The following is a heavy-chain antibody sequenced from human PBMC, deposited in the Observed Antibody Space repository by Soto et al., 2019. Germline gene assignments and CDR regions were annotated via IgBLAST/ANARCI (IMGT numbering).Heavy chain of an antibody. J-gene: IGHJ6*02. V-gene: IGHV3-13*01. Sequence: GGSLRLSCEASGFTFSRYDMHWVRQATGKGLEWVSAIGTAGDTYYPGSVKGRFTVSRENAKNSLYPQMNSLSAGDTAVYYCARGGYDSDYYYYYGMDVWGQGTTVTVSS. CDR1: GFTFSRYD. D-gene: IGHD5-12*01. CDR3: ARGGYDSDYYYYYGMDV. CDR2: IGTAGDT.